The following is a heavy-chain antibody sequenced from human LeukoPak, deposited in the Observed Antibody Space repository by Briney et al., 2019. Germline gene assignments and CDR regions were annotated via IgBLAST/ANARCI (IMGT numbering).Heavy chain of an antibody. D-gene: IGHD7-27*01. Sequence: GGSLRLSCAASGFTFSSHAMSWVRQAPGKGLEWVSAISGSGGSTYYADSVNGRFTISRDNSKNTLFLQMNSLRTEDTAIYHCARGGNWGYFDYWGQGTLVTVSS. CDR3: ARGGNWGYFDY. CDR1: GFTFSSHA. J-gene: IGHJ4*02. CDR2: ISGSGGST. V-gene: IGHV3-23*01.